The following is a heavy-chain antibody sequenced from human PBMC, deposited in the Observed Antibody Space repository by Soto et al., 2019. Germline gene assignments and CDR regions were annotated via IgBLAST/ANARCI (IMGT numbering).Heavy chain of an antibody. Sequence: GGSLRLSCAASGFTFSSYSMNWVRQAPGKGLEWVSSISSSSSYIYYADSVKGRFTISRDNAKNSLYLQMNSLRAEDTAVYYCARGDHSSGWPNWFDPWGQGTLVTVSS. J-gene: IGHJ5*02. V-gene: IGHV3-21*01. CDR2: ISSSSSYI. CDR3: ARGDHSSGWPNWFDP. CDR1: GFTFSSYS. D-gene: IGHD6-19*01.